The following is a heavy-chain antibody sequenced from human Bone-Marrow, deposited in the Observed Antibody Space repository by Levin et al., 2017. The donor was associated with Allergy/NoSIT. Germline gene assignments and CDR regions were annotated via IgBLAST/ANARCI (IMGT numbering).Heavy chain of an antibody. J-gene: IGHJ4*02. CDR2: IGTAGDT. V-gene: IGHV3-13*01. CDR3: ARVAQGYCISTSCRRVEYYFDY. CDR1: GFTFSSYD. Sequence: GGSLRLSCAASGFTFSSYDMHWVRQATGKGLEWVSAIGTAGDTYYPGSVKGRFTISRENAKNSLYLQMNSLRAGDTAVYYCARVAQGYCISTSCRRVEYYFDYWGQGTLVTVSS. D-gene: IGHD2-2*01.